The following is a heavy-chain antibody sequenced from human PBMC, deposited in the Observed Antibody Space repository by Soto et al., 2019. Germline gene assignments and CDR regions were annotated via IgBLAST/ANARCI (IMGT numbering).Heavy chain of an antibody. CDR1: GGSFSGYY. J-gene: IGHJ6*02. Sequence: SETLSLTCAVYGGSFSGYYWSWIRQPPGKGLEWIGEINHSGSTNYNPSLKSRVTISVDTSKNQFSLKLSSVTAADTAVYYCARLKGIAAAGPSPYYYYGMDVWGQGTTVTVS. V-gene: IGHV4-34*01. CDR2: INHSGST. CDR3: ARLKGIAAAGPSPYYYYGMDV. D-gene: IGHD6-13*01.